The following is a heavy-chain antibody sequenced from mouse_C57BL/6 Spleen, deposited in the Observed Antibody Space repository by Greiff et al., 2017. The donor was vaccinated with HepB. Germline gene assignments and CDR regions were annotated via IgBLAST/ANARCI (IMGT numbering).Heavy chain of an antibody. D-gene: IGHD1-1*01. Sequence: EVKLEESGEGLVKPGGSLKLSCAASGFTFSSYAMSWVRQTPEKRLEWVAYISSGGDYIYYADTVKGRFTISRDNARNTLYLQMSSLKSEDTAMYYCTRDLYGDAMDYWGQGTSVTVSS. CDR2: ISSGGDYI. CDR3: TRDLYGDAMDY. V-gene: IGHV5-9-1*02. CDR1: GFTFSSYA. J-gene: IGHJ4*01.